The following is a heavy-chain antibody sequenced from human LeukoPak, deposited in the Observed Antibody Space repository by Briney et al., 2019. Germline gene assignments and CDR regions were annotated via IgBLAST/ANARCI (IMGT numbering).Heavy chain of an antibody. CDR1: GYSFTDYY. CDR2: INPNSGGT. D-gene: IGHD2-21*01. Sequence: TSVKVSCKASGYSFTDYYMHWVRQAPGQGLEWMGWINPNSGGTNSAQKFQGRVTMTRDTSITTVYMEVSWLTSDDTAIYYCARADRLHGGPYLIGPWGQGTLVTVSS. CDR3: ARADRLHGGPYLIGP. V-gene: IGHV1-2*02. J-gene: IGHJ5*02.